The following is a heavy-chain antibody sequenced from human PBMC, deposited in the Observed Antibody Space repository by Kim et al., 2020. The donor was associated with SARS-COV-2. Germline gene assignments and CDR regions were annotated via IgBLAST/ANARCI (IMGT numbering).Heavy chain of an antibody. CDR2: INQDGSQR. D-gene: IGHD6-25*01. CDR1: GFTFSRYW. Sequence: GGSLRLSCAASGFTFSRYWMSWVRQAPGKGLEWVANINQDGSQRYYVDSVKGRITISRDNAKKSVHLQINGLRAADTAVYFCAREIGAGGGCQRRQLNL. CDR3: AREIGAGGGCQRRQLNL. V-gene: IGHV3-7*03. J-gene: IGHJ2*01.